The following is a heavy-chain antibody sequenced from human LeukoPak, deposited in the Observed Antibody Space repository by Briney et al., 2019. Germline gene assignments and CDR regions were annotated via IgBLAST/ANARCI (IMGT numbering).Heavy chain of an antibody. CDR1: GFTFGDYP. CDR2: IRSKAYGGTT. CDR3: TRMNYYYGMDV. Sequence: PGRSLRLSCTASGFTFGDYPMSWVRQAPGKGLEWVGFIRSKAYGGTTEYAASVKGRFTISRDDSKSIAYLQMNSLKTEDTAVYYCTRMNYYYGMDVWGQGTTVTVSS. V-gene: IGHV3-49*04. J-gene: IGHJ6*02.